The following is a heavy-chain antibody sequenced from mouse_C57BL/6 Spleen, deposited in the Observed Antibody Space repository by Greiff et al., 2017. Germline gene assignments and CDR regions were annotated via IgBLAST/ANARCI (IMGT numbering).Heavy chain of an antibody. Sequence: QVQLQQSGPELVKPGASVKISCKASGYAFSSSWMNWVKQRPGKGLEWIGRIYPGDGDTNYNGKFKGKATLTADKSSSTAYMQLSSLTSEDSAVYFCARSLYYYGSSYENFDVWGTGTTVTVSS. J-gene: IGHJ1*03. CDR3: ARSLYYYGSSYENFDV. CDR1: GYAFSSSW. V-gene: IGHV1-82*01. D-gene: IGHD1-1*01. CDR2: IYPGDGDT.